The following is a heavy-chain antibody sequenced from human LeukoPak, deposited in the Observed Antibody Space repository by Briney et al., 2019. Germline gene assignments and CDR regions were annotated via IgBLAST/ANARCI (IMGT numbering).Heavy chain of an antibody. Sequence: GGSLRLSCAASGFTFDDYAMHWVCQAPGKCLEWVSLISGDGGSTYYADSVKGRFTISRDNSKNSLYLQMNSLRTEDTALYYCAKDMNYYDSSGYYYGYFQHWGQGTLVTVSS. D-gene: IGHD3-22*01. CDR2: ISGDGGST. J-gene: IGHJ1*01. V-gene: IGHV3-43*02. CDR3: AKDMNYYDSSGYYYGYFQH. CDR1: GFTFDDYA.